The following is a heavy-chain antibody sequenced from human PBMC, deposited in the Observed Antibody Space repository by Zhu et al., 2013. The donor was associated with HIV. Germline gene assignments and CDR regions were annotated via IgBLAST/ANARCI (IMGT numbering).Heavy chain of an antibody. V-gene: IGHV1-8*01. Sequence: QAQLMQSGPEVKKPGASVKVSCKASGYTFSSYDINWVRQATGQGLELMGWMNPKSGNTGNIQKFQGRVTMTRNTSISTAYMDLGSLRSEDTAVYYCAVLTVGVRFLDRDYWGQGTLVTVSS. CDR3: AVLTVGVRFLDRDY. CDR1: GYTFSSYD. D-gene: IGHD3-3*01. CDR2: MNPKSGNT. J-gene: IGHJ4*02.